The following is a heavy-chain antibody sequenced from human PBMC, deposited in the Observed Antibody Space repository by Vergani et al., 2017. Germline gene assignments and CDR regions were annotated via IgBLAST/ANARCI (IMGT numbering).Heavy chain of an antibody. D-gene: IGHD3-22*01. CDR2: IHPADSDT. Sequence: EVQLVQSGAEVKKPGESLKTSCQISGYSFTNYWIGWVRQMPGKGLEWMGIIHPADSDTRYSTSFQGQVTISVDKSISTAYLQRSSLRASDSAMYYCARLYGRDSSGSKYFDYWGQGTLVTVSS. J-gene: IGHJ4*02. CDR1: GYSFTNYW. V-gene: IGHV5-51*01. CDR3: ARLYGRDSSGSKYFDY.